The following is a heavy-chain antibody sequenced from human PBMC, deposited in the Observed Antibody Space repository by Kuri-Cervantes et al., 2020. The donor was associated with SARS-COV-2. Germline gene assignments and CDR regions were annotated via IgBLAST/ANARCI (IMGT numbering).Heavy chain of an antibody. V-gene: IGHV1-69*04. CDR1: GGTFSSYA. D-gene: IGHD6-6*01. J-gene: IGHJ4*02. Sequence: SVKVSCKASGGTFSSYAISWVLQAPGQGLEWMGRIIPILGTANYAQKFQGRVTITADKSTSTAYMELSSLRSEDTAVYYCAREGSRSSSHPVYYWGQGTLVTVSS. CDR2: IIPILGTA. CDR3: AREGSRSSSHPVYY.